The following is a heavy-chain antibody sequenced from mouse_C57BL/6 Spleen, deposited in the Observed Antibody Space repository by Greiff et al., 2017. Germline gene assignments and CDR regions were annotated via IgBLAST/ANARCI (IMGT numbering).Heavy chain of an antibody. CDR1: GYTFTDYY. J-gene: IGHJ4*01. CDR3: TPSIGDYAMDY. D-gene: IGHD2-3*01. V-gene: IGHV1-26*01. CDR2: INPNNGGT. Sequence: VQLQQSGPELVKPGASVKISCKASGYTFTDYYMNWVKQSHGKSLEWIGDINPNNGGTSYDQKFKGKATLTVDKSSSTAYMELRSLTSEDSAVYYCTPSIGDYAMDYWGQGTSVTVSS.